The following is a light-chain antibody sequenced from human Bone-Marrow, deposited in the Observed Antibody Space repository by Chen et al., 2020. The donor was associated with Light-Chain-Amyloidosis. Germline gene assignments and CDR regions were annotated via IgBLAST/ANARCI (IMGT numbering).Light chain of an antibody. CDR1: QTISSNY. Sequence: EIVLTQSPGTLCLSPGEGANLSCRASQTISSNYLTWYQQKFGQAPRLLIYGSSSRATGIPDRFTGSESGTDFTLTINRLEPEDFAMYYCQQYGTSPLTFGGGSKVEIK. V-gene: IGKV3-20*01. J-gene: IGKJ4*01. CDR2: GSS. CDR3: QQYGTSPLT.